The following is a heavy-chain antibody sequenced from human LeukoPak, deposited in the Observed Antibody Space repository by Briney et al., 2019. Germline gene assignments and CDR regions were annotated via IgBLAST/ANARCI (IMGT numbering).Heavy chain of an antibody. D-gene: IGHD3-9*01. CDR1: GGSISSGGYS. Sequence: PSETLSLTCAVSGGSISSGGYSWSWIRQPPGKGLEWIGYIYHSGSTYYNPSLKSRVTISVDTSKNQFSLKLSSVTAADTAVYYCARGGYYDILTGYYPYNWFDPWGQGTLVTVSS. J-gene: IGHJ5*02. V-gene: IGHV4-30-2*01. CDR2: IYHSGST. CDR3: ARGGYYDILTGYYPYNWFDP.